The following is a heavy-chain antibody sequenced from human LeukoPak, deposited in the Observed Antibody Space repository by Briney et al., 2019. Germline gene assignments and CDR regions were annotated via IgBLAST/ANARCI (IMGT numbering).Heavy chain of an antibody. CDR1: GFTFSSYA. CDR3: ARGANTARGVSDY. D-gene: IGHD6-25*01. CDR2: ISSNGGST. V-gene: IGHV3-64*01. J-gene: IGHJ4*02. Sequence: PGGSLRLSCAASGFTFSSYAMHWVRQAPGKGLKYFSPISSNGGSTYYANSVKGRFTISRDNSKNTLYLQMGSLRAEDMAVYYCARGANTARGVSDYWGQGTLVTVSS.